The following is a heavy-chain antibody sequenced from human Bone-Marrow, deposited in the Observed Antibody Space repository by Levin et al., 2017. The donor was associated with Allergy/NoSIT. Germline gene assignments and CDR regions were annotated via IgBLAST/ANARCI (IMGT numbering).Heavy chain of an antibody. CDR2: ISGYTGNT. V-gene: IGHV1-18*01. J-gene: IGHJ6*02. Sequence: PWASVKVSCKTSGYKFTDFGISWVRQARGQGLEWMGWISGYTGNTEYPQKFQGRVTMTTDASTKTVYMELRGLRPDDTATYYCAREPRWVRSTDLGFDVWGQGTTVTVSS. CDR1: GYKFTDFG. CDR3: AREPRWVRSTDLGFDV. D-gene: IGHD4-23*01.